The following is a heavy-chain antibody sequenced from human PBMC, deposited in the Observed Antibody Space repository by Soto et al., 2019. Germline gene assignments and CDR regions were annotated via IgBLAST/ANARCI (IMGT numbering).Heavy chain of an antibody. CDR2: INSDESST. CDR1: GFTFSGYG. V-gene: IGHV3-74*01. D-gene: IGHD2-2*01. CDR3: ARAQQESPSWFDT. Sequence: GGSLRLSCAASGFTFSGYGMHWVRQAPGKGLVWVAHINSDESSTSYADSVKGRFTISKDNAKNMLYMQVNSMGDEATAVYYCARAQQESPSWFDTWGQGTLVTVSS. J-gene: IGHJ5*02.